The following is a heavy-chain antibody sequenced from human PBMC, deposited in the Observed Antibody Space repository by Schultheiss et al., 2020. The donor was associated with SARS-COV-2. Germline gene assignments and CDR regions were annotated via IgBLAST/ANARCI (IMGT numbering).Heavy chain of an antibody. CDR3: ATVPRIAVAGTYN. V-gene: IGHV4-39*01. CDR2: IYYSGST. D-gene: IGHD6-19*01. CDR1: GGSISSSSYY. Sequence: SETLSLTCTVSGGSISSSSYYWGWIRQPPGKGLEWIGSIYYSGSTYYNPSLKSRVTISVDTSKNQFSLKLSSVTAADTAVYYCATVPRIAVAGTYNWGQGTLVTVSS. J-gene: IGHJ4*02.